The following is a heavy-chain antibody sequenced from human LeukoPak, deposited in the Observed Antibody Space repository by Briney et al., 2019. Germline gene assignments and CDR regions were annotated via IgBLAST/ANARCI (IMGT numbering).Heavy chain of an antibody. V-gene: IGHV3-23*01. CDR3: AKSRTSSSWRYFDY. D-gene: IGHD6-13*01. J-gene: IGHJ4*02. Sequence: GGSLRLSCAVSGFTFSSYSMSWVRQAPGKGLEWVSAISGSGGSTYYADSVKGRFTISRDNSKNTLYLQMNSLRAEDTAVYYCAKSRTSSSWRYFDYWGQGTQVTVSS. CDR2: ISGSGGST. CDR1: GFTFSSYS.